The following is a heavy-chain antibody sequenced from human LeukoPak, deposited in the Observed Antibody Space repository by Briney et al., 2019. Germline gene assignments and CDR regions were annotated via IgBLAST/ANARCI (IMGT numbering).Heavy chain of an antibody. Sequence: GASVKVSCKASGYTFTNFALTWVRQAPGQGLEYMGWISGYNGNTKYAPDFYGRLTMTTDTSTSTAYMELRSLRSDDTAVYYCARDRATYYDILTPLRNWGQGTLVTVSS. J-gene: IGHJ4*02. V-gene: IGHV1-18*01. D-gene: IGHD3-9*01. CDR3: ARDRATYYDILTPLRN. CDR2: ISGYNGNT. CDR1: GYTFTNFA.